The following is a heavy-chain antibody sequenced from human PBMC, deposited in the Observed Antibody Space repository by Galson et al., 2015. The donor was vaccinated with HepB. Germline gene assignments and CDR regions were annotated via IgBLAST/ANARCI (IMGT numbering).Heavy chain of an antibody. J-gene: IGHJ5*02. CDR2: INPSGGST. Sequence: SVKVSCKASGYTFTSYYMHWVRQAPGQGLEWMGIINPSGGSTSYAQKFQGRVTMTRDTSTSTVYMELSSPRSEDTAVYYCARDQWRHFTWFDPWGQGTLVTVSS. V-gene: IGHV1-46*01. CDR1: GYTFTSYY. CDR3: ARDQWRHFTWFDP. D-gene: IGHD2-8*01.